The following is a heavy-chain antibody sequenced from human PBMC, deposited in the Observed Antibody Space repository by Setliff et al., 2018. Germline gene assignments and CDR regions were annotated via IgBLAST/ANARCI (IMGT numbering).Heavy chain of an antibody. CDR2: IYYSGST. D-gene: IGHD6-13*01. V-gene: IGHV4-39*07. J-gene: IGHJ6*04. CDR1: GGSISSGNYY. Sequence: TSETLSLTCTVSGGSISSGNYYWGWTRQPPGKGLEWIGSIYYSGSTYYNPSLKSRVTISVDTSKNHFSLKLSSVTAADTAVYYCARDEGSSYFYGMDVWGKGTTVTVSS. CDR3: ARDEGSSYFYGMDV.